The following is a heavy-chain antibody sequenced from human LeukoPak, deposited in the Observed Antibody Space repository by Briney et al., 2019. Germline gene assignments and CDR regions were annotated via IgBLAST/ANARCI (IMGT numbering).Heavy chain of an antibody. J-gene: IGHJ4*02. Sequence: GGSLRLSCAASGFTFSSYAMHWVRQAPGKGLECVAVISYDGSNKYYADSVKGRFTISRDNSKNTLYLQMNSLRAEDTAVYYCAGAAALVITKIFDYWGQGTLVTVSS. CDR2: ISYDGSNK. CDR3: AGAAALVITKIFDY. CDR1: GFTFSSYA. D-gene: IGHD3-22*01. V-gene: IGHV3-30-3*01.